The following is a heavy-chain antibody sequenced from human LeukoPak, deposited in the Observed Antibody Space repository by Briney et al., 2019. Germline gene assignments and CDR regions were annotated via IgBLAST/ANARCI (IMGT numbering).Heavy chain of an antibody. D-gene: IGHD3-22*01. CDR1: GYTFTSYG. J-gene: IGHJ3*02. CDR2: ISAYNGNT. V-gene: IGHV1-18*01. CDR3: ATYYDSSGYYQGDAFDT. Sequence: ASVKVSCKASGYTFTSYGISWVRQAPGQGLEWMGWISAYNGNTNYAQKPQGRVTMTTDTSTSTAYMELRSLRSDDTAVYYCATYYDSSGYYQGDAFDTWGQGTMVTVSS.